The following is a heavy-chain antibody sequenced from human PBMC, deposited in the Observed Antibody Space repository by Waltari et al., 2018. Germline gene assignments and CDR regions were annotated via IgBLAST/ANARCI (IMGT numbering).Heavy chain of an antibody. J-gene: IGHJ3*02. CDR1: GFTFSSYA. D-gene: IGHD2-15*01. V-gene: IGHV3-23*01. CDR2: IGGSGGST. CDR3: AKYLGYCSGGSCFRTGAFDI. Sequence: EVQLLESGGGLVQPGGSLRLSCAASGFTFSSYAMSWVRQAPGKGLEWVSAIGGSGGSTYYADSVKGRFTISRDNSKNTLYLQMNSLRAEDTAVYYCAKYLGYCSGGSCFRTGAFDIWGQGTMVTVSS.